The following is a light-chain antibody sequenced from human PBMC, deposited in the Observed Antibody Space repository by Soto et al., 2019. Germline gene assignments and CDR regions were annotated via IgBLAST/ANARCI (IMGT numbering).Light chain of an antibody. CDR2: DAS. CDR1: QSVSGW. V-gene: IGKV1-5*01. CDR3: QQYETFSGT. J-gene: IGKJ1*01. Sequence: DVPMTQSPSNLAATVGDAFPGTFRASQSVSGWLAWYQQKPGEAPKLLIYDASALPRGVPSRFSGSGSGTKFTLTIASLQPDDFATYYCQQYETFSGTFGPGTKVDIK.